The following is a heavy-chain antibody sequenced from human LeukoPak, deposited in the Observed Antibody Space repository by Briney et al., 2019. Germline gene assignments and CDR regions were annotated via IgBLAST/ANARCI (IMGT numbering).Heavy chain of an antibody. V-gene: IGHV3-11*01. Sequence: PGRSLRLSCAASGFTFSDYYMSWIRQAPGKGLEWVSYISSSGSTIYYADSVKGRFTISRDNAKNSLYLQMNSLRAEDTAVYYCARDLIDSSGYYYESYYFDYWGQGTLVTVSS. CDR2: ISSSGSTI. J-gene: IGHJ4*02. D-gene: IGHD3-22*01. CDR3: ARDLIDSSGYYYESYYFDY. CDR1: GFTFSDYY.